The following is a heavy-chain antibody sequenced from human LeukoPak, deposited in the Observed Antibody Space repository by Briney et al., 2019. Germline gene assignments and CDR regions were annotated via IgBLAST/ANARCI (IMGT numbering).Heavy chain of an antibody. CDR3: ARDSSGRFDP. V-gene: IGHV3-30*03. Sequence: GGSLRLSCAASGFTFSTYGFHWVRQALGKGLEWVAIIPSGGGNIYYADSVRGRFTISRDNSQNTLYLQMDSLRAEDTAVYYCARDSSGRFDPWGQGTLVTVSS. J-gene: IGHJ5*02. CDR2: IPSGGGNI. CDR1: GFTFSTYG. D-gene: IGHD3-10*01.